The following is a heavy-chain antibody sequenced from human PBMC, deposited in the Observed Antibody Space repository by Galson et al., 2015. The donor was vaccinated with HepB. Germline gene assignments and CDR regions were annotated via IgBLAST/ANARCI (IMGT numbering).Heavy chain of an antibody. V-gene: IGHV3-74*01. CDR1: GFTFSAHW. CDR2: INPDGSDT. J-gene: IGHJ5*02. Sequence: SLRLSCAASGFTFSAHWMHWVRQAPGKGLVGVSRINPDGSDTRYADSAKGRFTISRDNAKNTLFLQMNSLRVEDTAVYYCARSTSDLWGQGTLVTVSS. CDR3: ARSTSDL.